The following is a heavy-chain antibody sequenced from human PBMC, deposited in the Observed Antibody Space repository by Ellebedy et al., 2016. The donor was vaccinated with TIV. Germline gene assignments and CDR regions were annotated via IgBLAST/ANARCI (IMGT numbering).Heavy chain of an antibody. CDR3: AKAIRHDPDIAAAGTYYFDY. J-gene: IGHJ4*02. Sequence: GESLKISCAASGFTFRSYAMSWVRQAPGQGLEWVSAISGSSTYYADSVKGRFTISRDSSKNTLYLKMNSLRAEYTALYYCAKAIRHDPDIAAAGTYYFDYWGQGTLVTVSS. CDR2: ISGSST. V-gene: IGHV3-23*01. D-gene: IGHD6-13*01. CDR1: GFTFRSYA.